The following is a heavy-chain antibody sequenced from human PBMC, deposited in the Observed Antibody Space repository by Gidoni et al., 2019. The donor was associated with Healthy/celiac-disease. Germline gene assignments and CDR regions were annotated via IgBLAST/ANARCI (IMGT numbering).Heavy chain of an antibody. Sequence: EVQLVASGGGLVKPGGSLRLSWAASGFTFSSYSMNGVRQAPGKGLEWVSSISSSSSYIYYADSVKGRFTISRDNAKNSLYLQMNSLRAEDTAVYYCASQQWERIAYYFDYWGQGTLVTVSS. CDR2: ISSSSSYI. D-gene: IGHD1-26*01. J-gene: IGHJ4*02. CDR1: GFTFSSYS. V-gene: IGHV3-21*01. CDR3: ASQQWERIAYYFDY.